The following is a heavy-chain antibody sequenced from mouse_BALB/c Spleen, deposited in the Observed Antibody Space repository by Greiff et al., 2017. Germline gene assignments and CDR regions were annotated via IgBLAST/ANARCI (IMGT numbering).Heavy chain of an antibody. CDR1: GYSFTDYI. CDR2: INPYYGST. V-gene: IGHV1-39*01. D-gene: IGHD2-1*01. CDR3: ARSDGNFSFFDY. J-gene: IGHJ2*01. Sequence: QLQQTGPELVKPGASVKISCKASGYSFTDYIMLWVKQSHGKSLEWIGNINPYYGSTSYNLKFKGKATLTVDKSSSTAYMQLNSLTSEDSAVYYCARSDGNFSFFDYWGQGTTLTVSS.